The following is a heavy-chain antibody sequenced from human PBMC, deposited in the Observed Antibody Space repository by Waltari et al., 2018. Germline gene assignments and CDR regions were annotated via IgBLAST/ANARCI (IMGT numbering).Heavy chain of an antibody. CDR2: IYGSSDST. CDR3: ARAAAVIIPLDY. D-gene: IGHD2-21*01. V-gene: IGHV4-38-2*01. J-gene: IGHJ4*02. Sequence: QVQLQESGPAVVKPSETLSLTCAVSCGSISDGYGWSWLCQAPGKGLEWIGSIYGSSDSTYYNPSLKSRVTISKDTSKNQFSLKLSSVTAADTAVYYCARAAAVIIPLDYWGQGVLVTVSS. CDR1: CGSISDGYG.